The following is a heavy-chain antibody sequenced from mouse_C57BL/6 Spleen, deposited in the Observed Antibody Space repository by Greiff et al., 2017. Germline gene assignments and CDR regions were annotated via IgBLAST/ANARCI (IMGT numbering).Heavy chain of an antibody. CDR2: IDPSDSYT. Sequence: VQLKQPGAELVMPGASVKLSCKASGYTFTSYWMHWVKQRPGQGLEWIGEIDPSDSYTNYNQKFKGKSTLTVDKSSSTAYMQLSSLTSEDSAVYYCARRGLGSWFAYWGQGTLVTVSA. D-gene: IGHD4-1*01. J-gene: IGHJ3*01. CDR3: ARRGLGSWFAY. CDR1: GYTFTSYW. V-gene: IGHV1-69*01.